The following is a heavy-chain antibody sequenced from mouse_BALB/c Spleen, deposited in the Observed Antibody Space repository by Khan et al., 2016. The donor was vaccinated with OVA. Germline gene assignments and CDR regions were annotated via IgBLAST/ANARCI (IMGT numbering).Heavy chain of an antibody. D-gene: IGHD1-2*01. Sequence: LQQSGAELARPGASVKLSCKASGYTFTAYYINWVKQRTGQGLEWIGEISPGSGDTYYNERFKGKATLPADTSSSTAYMQRSSLTSEASAVYFCARRNYFGYTFAYWGQGTLVTVSA. CDR2: ISPGSGDT. J-gene: IGHJ3*01. V-gene: IGHV1-77*01. CDR3: ARRNYFGYTFAY. CDR1: GYTFTAYY.